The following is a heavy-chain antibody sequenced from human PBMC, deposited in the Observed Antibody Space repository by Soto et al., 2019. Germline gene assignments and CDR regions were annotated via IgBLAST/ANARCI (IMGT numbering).Heavy chain of an antibody. CDR1: GFTFSSYA. CDR3: ARDNYYDSSGYYPWEAFDI. CDR2: ISYDGSNK. V-gene: IGHV3-30-3*01. Sequence: PGGCLRLSCAASGFTFSSYAMHRVRQAPGKGLEWVAVISYDGSNKYYADSVKGRFTISRDNSKNTLYLQMNSLRAEDTAVYYCARDNYYDSSGYYPWEAFDIWGQGTMVTVSS. D-gene: IGHD3-22*01. J-gene: IGHJ3*02.